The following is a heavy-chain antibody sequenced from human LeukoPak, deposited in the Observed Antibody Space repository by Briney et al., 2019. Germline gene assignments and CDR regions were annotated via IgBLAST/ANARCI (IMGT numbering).Heavy chain of an antibody. CDR1: GGSISSGGYY. CDR3: ARGRYSSGWVYYYGMDV. CDR2: IYHSGST. V-gene: IGHV4-30-2*01. Sequence: PSETLSLTCTVSGGSISSGGYYWSWIRQPPGKGLEWIGYIYHSGSTYYNPSLKSRATISVDTSKNQFSLKVSSVTAADTGVYYCARGRYSSGWVYYYGMDVWGQGTTVTVSS. D-gene: IGHD6-19*01. J-gene: IGHJ6*02.